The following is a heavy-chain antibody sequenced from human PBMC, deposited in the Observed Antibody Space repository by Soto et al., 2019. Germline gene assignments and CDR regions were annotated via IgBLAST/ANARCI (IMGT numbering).Heavy chain of an antibody. CDR1: GFTFDDYA. D-gene: IGHD1-1*01. CDR3: AKGHTTAVFSYFDL. V-gene: IGHV3-9*01. Sequence: EVQLVESGGGLVQPGRSLRLSCAASGFTFDDYAMNWVRQAPGKGLEWVSSISWNSGNIVYADSVNGRFTISRDNAKNSLYLQMNGLRAEDTAFYYCAKGHTTAVFSYFDLWGRGILVTVSS. CDR2: ISWNSGNI. J-gene: IGHJ2*01.